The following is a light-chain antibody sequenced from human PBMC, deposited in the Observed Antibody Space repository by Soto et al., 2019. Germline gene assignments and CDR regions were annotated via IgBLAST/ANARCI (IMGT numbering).Light chain of an antibody. J-gene: IGKJ1*01. CDR1: QSVSSSY. Sequence: EIVLTQSPGTLSLSPGERATLSCRASQSVSSSYLAWYQQKPGQAPRLLIYGASSRATGIPDRFSGSGCGTDFTLTNSRLEPEDFAVYYCQQYGSSPTWTFGQGTKVEIK. V-gene: IGKV3-20*01. CDR3: QQYGSSPTWT. CDR2: GAS.